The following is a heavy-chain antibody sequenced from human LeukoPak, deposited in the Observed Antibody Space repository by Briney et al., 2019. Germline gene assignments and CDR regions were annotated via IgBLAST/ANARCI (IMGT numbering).Heavy chain of an antibody. CDR2: ISSSSNTI. V-gene: IGHV3-11*04. CDR3: ARDRGYSSSWYPGNWFDP. D-gene: IGHD6-13*01. J-gene: IGHJ5*02. CDR1: GFTFSDYY. Sequence: GRSLRLSCAASGFTFSDYYMSWIRQAPGKGLEWVSYISSSSNTIYYADSVKGRFTISRDNAKNSLYLQMNSLRAEDTAVYYCARDRGYSSSWYPGNWFDPWGQGTLVTVSS.